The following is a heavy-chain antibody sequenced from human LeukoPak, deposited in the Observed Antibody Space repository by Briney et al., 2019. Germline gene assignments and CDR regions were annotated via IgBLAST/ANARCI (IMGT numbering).Heavy chain of an antibody. V-gene: IGHV3-9*01. J-gene: IGHJ4*02. CDR2: ISWNSGSI. Sequence: PGRSLRLSCAASGFTFDDYAMHWVRQAPGKGLEWVSGISWNSGSIGYADSVKGRFTISRDNAKNSLYLQMNSLRAEDTALYYCARDEHHLVQGYYFDYWGQGTLVTVSS. CDR1: GFTFDDYA. CDR3: ARDEHHLVQGYYFDY. D-gene: IGHD6-13*01.